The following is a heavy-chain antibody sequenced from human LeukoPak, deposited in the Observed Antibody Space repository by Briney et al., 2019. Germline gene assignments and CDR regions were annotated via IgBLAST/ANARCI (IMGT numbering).Heavy chain of an antibody. CDR3: ARLYQPGWFDP. Sequence: PSETLSLTCTVSGGSISSSSYYWGWIRQPPGKGLEWIGSIYYSGSTYYNPSLKSRVTISVDTSKNQFSLKLSSVTAADTAVYYCARLYQPGWFDPWGQGTLVTVSS. CDR2: IYYSGST. V-gene: IGHV4-39*01. CDR1: GGSISSSSYY. J-gene: IGHJ5*02. D-gene: IGHD2-2*01.